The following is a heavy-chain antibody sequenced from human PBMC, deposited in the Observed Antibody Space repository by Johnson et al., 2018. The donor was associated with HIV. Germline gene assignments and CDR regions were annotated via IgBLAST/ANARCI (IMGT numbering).Heavy chain of an antibody. CDR1: GFTFSSYG. D-gene: IGHD6-19*01. CDR3: ARGVGGAGDDAFDI. CDR2: IRYDGSNK. Sequence: VQLVESGGGVVQPGGSLRLSCAASGFTFSSYGMHWVRQAPGKGLEWVAFIRYDGSNKYYADSVKGRFTISRDNAKNSLYMQMNSLRAEDTALYYCARGVGGAGDDAFDIWGQGTMVTVSS. V-gene: IGHV3-30*02. J-gene: IGHJ3*02.